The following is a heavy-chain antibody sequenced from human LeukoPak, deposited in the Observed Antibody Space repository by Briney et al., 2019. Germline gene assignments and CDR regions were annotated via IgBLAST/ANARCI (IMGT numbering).Heavy chain of an antibody. CDR1: GYTFTGYC. CDR2: INPNGGGT. Sequence: ASVKVSCKASGYTFTGYCMHWVRQAPGQGLEWMGWINPNGGGTNYAQKFQGRVTMTRDTSISTAYMELSRLRSDDTAVYYCARGFVVVPAAMGYWGQGTLVTVSS. V-gene: IGHV1-2*02. J-gene: IGHJ4*02. CDR3: ARGFVVVPAAMGY. D-gene: IGHD2-2*01.